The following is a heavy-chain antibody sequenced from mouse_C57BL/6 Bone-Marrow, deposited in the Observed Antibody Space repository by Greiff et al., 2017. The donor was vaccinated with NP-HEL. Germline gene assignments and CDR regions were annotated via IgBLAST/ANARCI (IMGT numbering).Heavy chain of an antibody. D-gene: IGHD2-5*01. J-gene: IGHJ4*01. CDR2: IYPSDSET. Sequence: QVHVKQPGAELVRPGSSVKLSCKASGYTFTSYWMDWVKQRPGQGLEWIGNIYPSDSETHYNQKFKDKATLTVDKSSSTAYMQLSSLTSEDSAVYYCAIYSNYAMDYWGQGTSVTVSS. CDR1: GYTFTSYW. CDR3: AIYSNYAMDY. V-gene: IGHV1-61*01.